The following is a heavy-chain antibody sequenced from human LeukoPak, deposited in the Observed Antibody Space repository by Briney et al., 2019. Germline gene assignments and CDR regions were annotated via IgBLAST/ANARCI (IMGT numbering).Heavy chain of an antibody. CDR2: SHSSGDT. Sequence: SETLSLTCSVSSVSISSHDWSWVRQSPEKGLEWIGYSHSSGDTSYSPSLKSRATISLDTSKNQFSLRLSSVTAADTAVYFCAKGEYSRTSYYHYYMDVWGKGTTVTVSS. D-gene: IGHD6-6*01. CDR3: AKGEYSRTSYYHYYMDV. J-gene: IGHJ6*03. V-gene: IGHV4-59*11. CDR1: SVSISSHD.